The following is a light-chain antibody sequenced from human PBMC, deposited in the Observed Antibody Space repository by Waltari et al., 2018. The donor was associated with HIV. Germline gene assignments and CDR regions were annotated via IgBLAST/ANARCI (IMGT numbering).Light chain of an antibody. CDR2: GAS. CDR3: QQYGDSPLT. J-gene: IGKJ3*01. V-gene: IGKV3-20*01. Sequence: EIVLMQSPGILSLSPGERVTLSCRASQYVSSTSLAWYQQRPGQAPRLVIYGASNRATGIPDRFSGGGSGTDFTLTISSLEPEDSAVYFCQQYGDSPLTFGPGTKVEVK. CDR1: QYVSSTS.